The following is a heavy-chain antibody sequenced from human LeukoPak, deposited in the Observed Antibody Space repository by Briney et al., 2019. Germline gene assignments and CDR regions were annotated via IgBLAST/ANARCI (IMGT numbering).Heavy chain of an antibody. Sequence: GASVKVSCKASGYTFTGYYMHWVRQAPGQGLEWMGWINPNSGGTNYAQKFQGRVTMTRDTSISTAYMELRSLRSDDTAVYYCARETSYYYDSSGYAFDIWGQGTMVTVSS. CDR3: ARETSYYYDSSGYAFDI. J-gene: IGHJ3*02. CDR1: GYTFTGYY. D-gene: IGHD3-22*01. V-gene: IGHV1-2*02. CDR2: INPNSGGT.